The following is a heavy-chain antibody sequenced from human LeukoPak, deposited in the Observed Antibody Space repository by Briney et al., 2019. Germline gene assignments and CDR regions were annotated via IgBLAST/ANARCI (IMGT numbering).Heavy chain of an antibody. V-gene: IGHV3-30*18. CDR1: GFTFSSHA. Sequence: GSLRLSCAASGFTFSSHAMHWVRQAPGKGLEWVAFISYGGSVKYYIDSVKGRFTISRDNSKNTMYLEMNSLRGEDTAVYYCAKDRSGEYTWDYWGQGTLVTVSS. CDR3: AKDRSGEYTWDY. J-gene: IGHJ4*02. CDR2: ISYGGSVK. D-gene: IGHD4-17*01.